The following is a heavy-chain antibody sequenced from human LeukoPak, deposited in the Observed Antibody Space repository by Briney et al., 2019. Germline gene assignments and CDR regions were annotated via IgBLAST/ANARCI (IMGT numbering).Heavy chain of an antibody. CDR2: ISAYNGNT. D-gene: IGHD4-23*01. V-gene: IGHV1-18*01. Sequence: ASVKVSCKASGGTFSSYAISWVRQAPGQGLEWMGWISAYNGNTNYAQKLQGRVTMTTDTSTSTAYMELRSLRSDDTAVYYCARDCNGGNPGCPVDAFDIWGQGTMVTVSS. J-gene: IGHJ3*02. CDR3: ARDCNGGNPGCPVDAFDI. CDR1: GGTFSSYA.